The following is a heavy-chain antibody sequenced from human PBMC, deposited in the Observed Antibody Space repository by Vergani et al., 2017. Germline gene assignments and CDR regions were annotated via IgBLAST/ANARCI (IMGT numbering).Heavy chain of an antibody. Sequence: QVHLVESGGGVVQPGRSLRLSCVVSGFTSSYYGMHWVRQAPGKGLEWVAVIAYDGTQKYYADSVKGRFTISRDNSKSTLYLQMNSLRTEDTGVYYCARGLRLLYNRFDPWGQGTLVTVSS. CDR3: ARGLRLLYNRFDP. D-gene: IGHD1-14*01. CDR1: GFTSSYYG. J-gene: IGHJ5*02. V-gene: IGHV3-30*03. CDR2: IAYDGTQK.